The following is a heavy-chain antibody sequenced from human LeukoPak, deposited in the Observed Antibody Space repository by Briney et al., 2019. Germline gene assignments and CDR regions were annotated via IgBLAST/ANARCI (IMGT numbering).Heavy chain of an antibody. Sequence: KPSETLSLTCTVSGGSISSYYWSWIRQPPGKGLELIGYIYYSGSTNYNPSLKSRVTISVDTSKNQFSLKLSSVTAADTAVYYCARGYGDYAWDAFDIWGQGTMVTVSS. CDR2: IYYSGST. V-gene: IGHV4-59*01. J-gene: IGHJ3*02. CDR1: GGSISSYY. CDR3: ARGYGDYAWDAFDI. D-gene: IGHD4-17*01.